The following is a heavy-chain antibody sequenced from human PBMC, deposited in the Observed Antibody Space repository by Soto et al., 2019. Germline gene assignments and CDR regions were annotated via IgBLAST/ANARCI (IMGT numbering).Heavy chain of an antibody. D-gene: IGHD5-18*01. CDR1: GFTFSSYG. V-gene: IGHV3-33*01. CDR3: ARDGAAMDY. J-gene: IGHJ4*02. CDR2: IWYDGSNK. Sequence: QVQLVESGGGVVQPGRSLRLSCAASGFTFSSYGMHWVRQAPGKGLEWVAGIWYDGSNKYYADSVKGRFTISRDNSKNTLYLQMNSLRAEDTAVYYCARDGAAMDYWGQGTLVTVSS.